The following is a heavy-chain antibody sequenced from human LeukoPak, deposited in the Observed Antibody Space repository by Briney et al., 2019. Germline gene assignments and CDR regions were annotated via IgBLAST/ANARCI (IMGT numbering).Heavy chain of an antibody. J-gene: IGHJ4*02. V-gene: IGHV4-59*08. CDR2: IYYSGST. Sequence: SETLSLTCTVSGGSISSYYWSWIRQPPGKGLEWIGYIYYSGSTNYNPSLKSRVTISVDTSKSQFSLKLSSVTAADTAVYYCARSATGTDPFDYWGQGTLVTVSS. CDR1: GGSISSYY. CDR3: ARSATGTDPFDY. D-gene: IGHD6-13*01.